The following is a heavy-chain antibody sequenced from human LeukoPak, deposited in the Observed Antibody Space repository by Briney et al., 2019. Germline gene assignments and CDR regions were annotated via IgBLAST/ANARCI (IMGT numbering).Heavy chain of an antibody. Sequence: GGSLRLSCAASGFTFSSYWMSWVRQAPGKGLEWVANIKQDGSEKYYVDSVKGRFTISRDNAKNSLYLQMNSLRAEDTAVYYCARDSDRYYYYMDVWGKGTTVTISS. V-gene: IGHV3-7*01. J-gene: IGHJ6*03. CDR1: GFTFSSYW. CDR3: ARDSDRYYYYMDV. CDR2: IKQDGSEK.